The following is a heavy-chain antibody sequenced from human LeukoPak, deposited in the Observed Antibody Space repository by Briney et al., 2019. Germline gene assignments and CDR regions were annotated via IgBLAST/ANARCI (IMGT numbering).Heavy chain of an antibody. CDR3: ARVGDSCYYGCSAKDD. D-gene: IGHD2-15*01. Sequence: GGSLRLSCEASGFTFNTFWMSWVRQAPGKGLEWVANIKQDGSEKYYLESVRGRFSISRDNAKNALHLQMNSLRAEDTAVYYCARVGDSCYYGCSAKDDWGQGTRVIVSS. J-gene: IGHJ6*02. V-gene: IGHV3-7*01. CDR1: GFTFNTFW. CDR2: IKQDGSEK.